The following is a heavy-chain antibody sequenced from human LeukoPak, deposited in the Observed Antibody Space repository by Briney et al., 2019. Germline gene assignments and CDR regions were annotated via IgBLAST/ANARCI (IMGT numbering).Heavy chain of an antibody. D-gene: IGHD6-13*01. V-gene: IGHV3-9*01. Sequence: GGSLRLSCAASGFTFDDYAMHWVRQAPGKGLAWVSGISWNSGSIGYTGSVKGRFTISRDNAKNSLYLQMNSLRAEDTALYYCAKEGIAAASYYYYGMDVWGQGTTVTVSS. J-gene: IGHJ6*02. CDR3: AKEGIAAASYYYYGMDV. CDR2: ISWNSGSI. CDR1: GFTFDDYA.